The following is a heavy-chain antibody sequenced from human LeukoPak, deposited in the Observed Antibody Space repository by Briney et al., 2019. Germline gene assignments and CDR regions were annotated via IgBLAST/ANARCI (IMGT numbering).Heavy chain of an antibody. CDR1: GFTFGSCA. D-gene: IGHD2-8*01. Sequence: PGGSLRLSCAASGFTFGSCAMSWVRQAPGKGLEWVSSISGGGASTYFADSVKGRFTISRDNSKNTLSLQMNSLRAEDTAVYYCAKDTIGYNRPIVCWGQGTLVTVPS. CDR3: AKDTIGYNRPIVC. CDR2: ISGGGAST. V-gene: IGHV3-23*01. J-gene: IGHJ4*02.